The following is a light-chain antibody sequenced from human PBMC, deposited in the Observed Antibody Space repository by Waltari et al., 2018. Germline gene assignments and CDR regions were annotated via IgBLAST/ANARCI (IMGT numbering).Light chain of an antibody. Sequence: SYELTQPSSVSVSPGQTATITCSGDVLAKKSGRWLQQKPGQAPVVVIYKGSERPSGIPERFSGSDSGATVTLTITGAQFEDEADYYCYSTADNNWVFGGGTKLTVL. J-gene: IGLJ3*02. V-gene: IGLV3-27*01. CDR3: YSTADNNWV. CDR1: VLAKKS. CDR2: KGS.